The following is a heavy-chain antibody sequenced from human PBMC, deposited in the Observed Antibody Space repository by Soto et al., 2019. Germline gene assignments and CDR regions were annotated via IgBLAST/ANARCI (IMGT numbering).Heavy chain of an antibody. CDR2: INHSGST. Sequence: SETLSLTCAVYGGSFSGYYWSLIRQPPGKGLEWIGEINHSGSTNYNPSLKSRVTISVDTSKNQFSLKLSSVTAADTAVYYCARGLRYSYGYSDYWGQGTLVTVSS. V-gene: IGHV4-34*01. J-gene: IGHJ4*02. D-gene: IGHD5-18*01. CDR1: GGSFSGYY. CDR3: ARGLRYSYGYSDY.